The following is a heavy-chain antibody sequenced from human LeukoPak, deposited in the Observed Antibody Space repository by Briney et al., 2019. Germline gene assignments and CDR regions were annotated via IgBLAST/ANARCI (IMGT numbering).Heavy chain of an antibody. CDR3: ANREYHLPALY. CDR2: ISCSGGST. J-gene: IGHJ4*02. Sequence: PGGSLRLSCAASGFTFSSYAMRWVRQAPGKGLEWVSAISCSGGSTYYAHSVKGRFTLSRDNSKNTLYLQINSLRAEDTAVYYCANREYHLPALYWGQGTLVTVSS. D-gene: IGHD2-2*01. V-gene: IGHV3-23*01. CDR1: GFTFSSYA.